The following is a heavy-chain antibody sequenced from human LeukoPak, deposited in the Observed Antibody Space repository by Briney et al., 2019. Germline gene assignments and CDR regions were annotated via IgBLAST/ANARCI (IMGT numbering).Heavy chain of an antibody. CDR3: LTAYSGRYFDL. D-gene: IGHD2-15*01. J-gene: IGHJ2*01. CDR1: RWSTSNRSYK. Sequence: SQTLSLTCTVSRWSTSNRSYKWGWIPQPPGKGLEWIATIYYSGSTYYNPSLKSRDTICVATSKNQFSLQLRFVTAALAAVYYCLTAYSGRYFDLWGRGTLVTVSS. V-gene: IGHV4-39*01. CDR2: IYYSGST.